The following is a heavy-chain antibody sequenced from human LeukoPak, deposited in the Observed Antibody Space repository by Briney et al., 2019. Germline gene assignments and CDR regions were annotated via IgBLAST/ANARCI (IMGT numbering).Heavy chain of an antibody. D-gene: IGHD3-9*01. Sequence: GGSLRLSSAASGFTFNNYWMSWVRQAPGKGLEWVANINQGGNEKYYVDSVRGRFTISRDNAKNSLYLQMNSLRDEDTSVYYCARDFGTTGYDLYDYWGQGTLVTVSS. CDR2: INQGGNEK. J-gene: IGHJ4*02. V-gene: IGHV3-7*01. CDR3: ARDFGTTGYDLYDY. CDR1: GFTFNNYW.